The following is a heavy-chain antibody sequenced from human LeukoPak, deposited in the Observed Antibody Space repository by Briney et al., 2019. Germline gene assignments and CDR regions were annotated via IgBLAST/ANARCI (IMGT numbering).Heavy chain of an antibody. CDR3: ARRTLRFGELLSHDAFDI. CDR1: GGSISSYY. V-gene: IGHV4-59*08. J-gene: IGHJ3*02. CDR2: IYYSGST. Sequence: SETLSLTCTVSGGSISSYYWSWIRQPPGKGLEWIGYIYYSGSTNYNPSLKSRVTISVDTSKNQFSPKLSSVTTADTAVYYCARRTLRFGELLSHDAFDIWGQGTMVTVSS. D-gene: IGHD3-10*01.